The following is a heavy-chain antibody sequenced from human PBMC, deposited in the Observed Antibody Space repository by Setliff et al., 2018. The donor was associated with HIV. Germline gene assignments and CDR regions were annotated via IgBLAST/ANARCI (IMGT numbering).Heavy chain of an antibody. CDR3: AREGLQGSFEYYYYYMEV. CDR1: GYTFTSYA. CDR2: INPYSGDT. Sequence: ASVKVSCKASGYTFTSYAMHWVRQAPGQGLEWMGWINPYSGDTNYAQKFQGRVTVTRDTSITTAYMELSRLTSDDTAVYYCAREGLQGSFEYYYYYMEVWGKGTTVTVSS. V-gene: IGHV1-2*02. D-gene: IGHD2-15*01. J-gene: IGHJ6*03.